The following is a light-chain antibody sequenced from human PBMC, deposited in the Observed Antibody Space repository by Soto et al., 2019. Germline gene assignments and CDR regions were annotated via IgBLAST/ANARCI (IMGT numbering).Light chain of an antibody. V-gene: IGKV3-15*01. Sequence: EIVMTQSPATLSVSPGEGATLSCRASQSVTSNLAWYQQKPGQAPRLLIYGASTRATGIPARFSGSGSGTEFTLTISSLQSDDFAVDYCQQYDNWPPITFGQGTRLEIK. J-gene: IGKJ5*01. CDR2: GAS. CDR3: QQYDNWPPIT. CDR1: QSVTSN.